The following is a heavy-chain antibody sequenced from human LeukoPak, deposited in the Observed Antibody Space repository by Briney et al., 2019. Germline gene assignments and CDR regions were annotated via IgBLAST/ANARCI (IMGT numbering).Heavy chain of an antibody. CDR1: GYSISSGYY. D-gene: IGHD3-22*01. V-gene: IGHV4-38-2*02. J-gene: IGHJ5*02. CDR3: ARDTYDSSGYTNQPNNWFDP. Sequence: SETLSLTCTVSGYSISSGYYWGWIRQPPGKGLEWTGSIYHSGSTYYNPSLKSRVTISVDTSKNQFSLKLSSVTAADTAVYYCARDTYDSSGYTNQPNNWFDPWGQGTLVTVSS. CDR2: IYHSGST.